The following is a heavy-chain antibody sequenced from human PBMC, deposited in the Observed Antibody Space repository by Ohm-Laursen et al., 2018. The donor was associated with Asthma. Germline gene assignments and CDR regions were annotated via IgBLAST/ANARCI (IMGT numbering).Heavy chain of an antibody. J-gene: IGHJ6*02. Sequence: RSLRLSCAASGFTFSSYGIHWVRQAPGKGLEWVAVIWYDGSNKYYADSVKGRFTISRDNSKNTLYLQMNNLRAEDTAVYYCAKNRGNGYDPKYIFALDVWGLGTTVAVSS. V-gene: IGHV3-33*06. CDR2: IWYDGSNK. D-gene: IGHD5-12*01. CDR3: AKNRGNGYDPKYIFALDV. CDR1: GFTFSSYG.